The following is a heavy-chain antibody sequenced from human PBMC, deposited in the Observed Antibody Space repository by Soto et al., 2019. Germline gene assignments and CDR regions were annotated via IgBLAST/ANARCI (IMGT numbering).Heavy chain of an antibody. V-gene: IGHV3-21*01. CDR2: ISSSSSYI. Sequence: EVQLVESGGGLVKPGGSLRLSCAASGFTFSSYSMNWVRQAPGKGLEWVSSISSSSSYIYYADSVKGRFTISRDNAKNSLYLQMNSLRAEDTAVYYGARVDYGDYYFDYWGQGTLVTVSS. CDR1: GFTFSSYS. D-gene: IGHD4-17*01. CDR3: ARVDYGDYYFDY. J-gene: IGHJ4*02.